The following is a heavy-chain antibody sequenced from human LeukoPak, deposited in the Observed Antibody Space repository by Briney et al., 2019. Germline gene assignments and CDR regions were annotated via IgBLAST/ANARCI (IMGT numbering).Heavy chain of an antibody. V-gene: IGHV1-46*01. CDR2: INPSGGST. J-gene: IGHJ4*02. D-gene: IGHD3-10*01. CDR3: ARVRYYYGSGSYSYYFDY. CDR1: GYTFTSYY. Sequence: GASVKVSCKASGYTFTSYYMHWVRQAPGQGLEWMGIINPSGGSTSYAQKFQGRVTITRDTSTSTVYMELSSLRSEDTAVYYCARVRYYYGSGSYSYYFDYWGQGTLVTVSS.